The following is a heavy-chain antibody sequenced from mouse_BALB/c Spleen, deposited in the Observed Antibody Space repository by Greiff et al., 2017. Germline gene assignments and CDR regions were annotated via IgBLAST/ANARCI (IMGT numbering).Heavy chain of an antibody. D-gene: IGHD1-2*01. Sequence: VQLQQSGAELVKPGASVKLSCTASGFNIKDTYMHWVKQRPEQGLEWIGRIDPGNGNTKYDPKFQGKATITADTSSNTAYLQLSSLTSEDTAVYYCASEIHYYGSVAYWGQGTLVTVSA. V-gene: IGHV14-3*02. CDR1: GFNIKDTY. CDR2: IDPGNGNT. J-gene: IGHJ3*01. CDR3: ASEIHYYGSVAY.